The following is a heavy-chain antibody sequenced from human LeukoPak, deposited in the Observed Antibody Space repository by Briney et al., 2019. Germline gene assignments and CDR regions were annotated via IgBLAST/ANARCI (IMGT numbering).Heavy chain of an antibody. D-gene: IGHD3-3*01. J-gene: IGHJ4*02. CDR3: ASRVIFGVVIRDY. CDR2: IYTSGST. V-gene: IGHV4-61*02. Sequence: TRSLTCTVSGGSISSGSYYWSWIRQPAGTGLEWIGRIYTSGSTNYNPSLKSRVTISVDTSKNQFSLKLSSVTPADTAVYYCASRVIFGVVIRDYWGQGTLVTVSS. CDR1: GGSISSGSYY.